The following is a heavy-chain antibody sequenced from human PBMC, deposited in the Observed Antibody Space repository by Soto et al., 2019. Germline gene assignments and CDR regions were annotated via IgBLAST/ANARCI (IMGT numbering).Heavy chain of an antibody. J-gene: IGHJ6*02. Sequence: QVQLVQSGAEVKKPGSSVKVSCKASGGTFSSYAISWVRQAPGQGLEWMGGIIPIFGTADYAQKFQGRVTIPAAESTRPAYMERSGLRSEDTAVYYCASLIAAAGPPHSPRYYYGMDVWGQGTTVTVSS. D-gene: IGHD6-13*01. CDR1: GGTFSSYA. V-gene: IGHV1-69*12. CDR3: ASLIAAAGPPHSPRYYYGMDV. CDR2: IIPIFGTA.